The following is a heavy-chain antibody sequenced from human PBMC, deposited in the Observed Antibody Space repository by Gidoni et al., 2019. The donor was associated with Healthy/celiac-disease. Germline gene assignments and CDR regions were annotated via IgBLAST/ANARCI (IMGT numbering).Heavy chain of an antibody. Sequence: QVQLVQSGAEVKKPGASVKVSCKASGYTFPSYYMNWVRQAPGQGLEWMGIINPSGGSTSYAQKFQGRVTMTRDTSTSTVYMELSSLRSEDTAVYYCARGVEGSNRRFLDLDYWGQGTLVTVSS. D-gene: IGHD3-3*01. CDR1: GYTFPSYY. J-gene: IGHJ4*02. V-gene: IGHV1-46*01. CDR2: INPSGGST. CDR3: ARGVEGSNRRFLDLDY.